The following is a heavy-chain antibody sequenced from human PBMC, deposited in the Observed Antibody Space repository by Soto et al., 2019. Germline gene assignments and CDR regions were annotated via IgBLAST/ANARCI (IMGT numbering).Heavy chain of an antibody. Sequence: EVQLVESGGGLVQPGGSLRLSCAASGFTLRDYWMSWVRQAPGKGLEWVANIKQDGSEIYYVDSVEGRFTISRDNDKNSLFLQMHSRRAEDTAVYYCLITTSAFDIWGQGTLVTVSS. CDR2: IKQDGSEI. V-gene: IGHV3-7*01. D-gene: IGHD4-4*01. J-gene: IGHJ3*02. CDR1: GFTLRDYW. CDR3: LITTSAFDI.